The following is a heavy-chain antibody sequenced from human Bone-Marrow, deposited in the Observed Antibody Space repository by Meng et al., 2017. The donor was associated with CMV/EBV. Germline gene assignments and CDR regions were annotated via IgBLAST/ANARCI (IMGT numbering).Heavy chain of an antibody. CDR3: ARDEWGDSSGYYGTFDY. V-gene: IGHV3-7*01. CDR1: GFTFSSYW. CDR2: IKQDGSEK. J-gene: IGHJ4*02. D-gene: IGHD3-22*01. Sequence: GESLKISCAASGFTFSSYWMSWVRQAPGKGLEWVANIKQDGSEKYYVDSVKGRFTISRDNAKNSLYLQMNSLRAEDTAVYYCARDEWGDSSGYYGTFDYWGQGTLVTVSS.